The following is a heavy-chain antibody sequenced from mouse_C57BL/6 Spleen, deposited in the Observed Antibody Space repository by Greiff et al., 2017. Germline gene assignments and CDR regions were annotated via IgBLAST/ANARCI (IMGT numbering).Heavy chain of an antibody. CDR3: ARKSPYYFDD. V-gene: IGHV1-69*01. CDR2: IDPSDSYT. CDR1: GYTFTSYW. J-gene: IGHJ2*01. Sequence: QVQLQQPGAELVMPGASVKLSCKASGYTFTSYWMHWVKQRPGQGLEWIGEIDPSDSYTNYNQKFKGKSTLTVDKSSSTAYMQIRSLTSEDSAVYSCARKSPYYFDDWGQGTTLTVSS.